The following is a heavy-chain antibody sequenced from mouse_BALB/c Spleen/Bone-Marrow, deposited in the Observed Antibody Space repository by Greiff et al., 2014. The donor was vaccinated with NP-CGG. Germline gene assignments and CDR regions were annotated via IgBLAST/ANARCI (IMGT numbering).Heavy chain of an antibody. CDR2: IDPASDNT. J-gene: IGHJ2*01. CDR3: ATLTGHFDY. D-gene: IGHD4-1*01. Sequence: VQLQQSGAELVKPGASVKLSCTASGFNITDPYIHWVKQRPGQGLDWIGRIDPASDNTQYDPKFQGKATLTADTSSNTAYLQLSSLTSEDTAVYYCATLTGHFDYWGQGTTLTVSS. CDR1: GFNITDPY. V-gene: IGHV14-3*02.